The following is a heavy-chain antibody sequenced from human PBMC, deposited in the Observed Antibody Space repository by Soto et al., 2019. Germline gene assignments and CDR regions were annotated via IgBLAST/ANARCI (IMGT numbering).Heavy chain of an antibody. D-gene: IGHD5-18*01. CDR1: GFTFSSYG. CDR3: ARDPSQYSYGRLGY. CDR2: IWYDGSNK. Sequence: QVQLVESGGGVVQPGRSLRLSCAASGFTFSSYGMHWVRQAPGKGLEWVAVIWYDGSNKYYADSVKGRFTISRDNSKNTLYLQMNSLRAEDTAVYYCARDPSQYSYGRLGYWGQGTLVTVSS. J-gene: IGHJ4*02. V-gene: IGHV3-33*01.